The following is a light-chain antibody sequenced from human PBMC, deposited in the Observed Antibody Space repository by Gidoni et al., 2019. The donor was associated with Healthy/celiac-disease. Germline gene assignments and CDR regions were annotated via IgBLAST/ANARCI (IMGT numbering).Light chain of an antibody. Sequence: EIVMTQSPATLSVSPGERATLSCRASQSVSSNLDGYQQKPGQAPRLLIYGASTRATGSPARFSGSGSGTEVTLTISSLQSEEFAVYYCQQYNNWPPATFGQGTKVEIK. CDR1: QSVSSN. V-gene: IGKV3-15*01. CDR2: GAS. J-gene: IGKJ1*01. CDR3: QQYNNWPPAT.